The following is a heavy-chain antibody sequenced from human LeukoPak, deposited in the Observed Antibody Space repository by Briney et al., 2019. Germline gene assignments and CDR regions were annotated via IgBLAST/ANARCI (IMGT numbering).Heavy chain of an antibody. Sequence: GGSLRLSCAASGFTFNTYNLTWFAKAQGQGLEGVSSITSSSSYIYYADSVKGRFTISRDNAKNSLYLQMNSLRAEDTAVYYCARDPYNGNYGHYYYYYMDVWGKGTTVTISS. CDR2: ITSSSSYI. V-gene: IGHV3-21*01. CDR3: ARDPYNGNYGHYYYYYMDV. D-gene: IGHD1-26*01. CDR1: GFTFNTYN. J-gene: IGHJ6*03.